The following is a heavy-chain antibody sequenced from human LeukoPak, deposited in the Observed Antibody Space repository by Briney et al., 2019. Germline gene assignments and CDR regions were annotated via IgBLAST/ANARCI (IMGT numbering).Heavy chain of an antibody. D-gene: IGHD6-13*01. CDR3: AGGRTYSSSTLEDY. CDR2: IYSGGRT. Sequence: GGSLRLSCAASGFTVSTNYMSWVRQAPGKGLEWVSVIYSGGRTYHTDSVKGRFTISRDNSKNTLYLQMDSLRADDTAVYYCAGGRTYSSSTLEDYWGQGTLVSVSS. CDR1: GFTVSTNY. V-gene: IGHV3-53*01. J-gene: IGHJ4*02.